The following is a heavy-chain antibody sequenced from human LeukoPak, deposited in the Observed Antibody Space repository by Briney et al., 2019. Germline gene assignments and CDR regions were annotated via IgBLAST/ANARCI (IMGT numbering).Heavy chain of an antibody. D-gene: IGHD3-3*01. V-gene: IGHV3-23*01. CDR1: GFTFSSYA. Sequence: GGSLRLSCAASGFTFSSYAMGWVRQAPGKGLEWVSAISGSGGSTYYADSVKGRFTISRDNSKNTLYLQMNGLRAEDTAVYYCARSPYYDFWSGYSNWFDPWGQGTLVTVSS. CDR2: ISGSGGST. J-gene: IGHJ5*02. CDR3: ARSPYYDFWSGYSNWFDP.